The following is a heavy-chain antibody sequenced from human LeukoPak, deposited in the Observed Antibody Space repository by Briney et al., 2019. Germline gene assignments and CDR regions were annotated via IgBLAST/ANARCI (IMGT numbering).Heavy chain of an antibody. Sequence: SETLSLTCAVYGGSFSGYYWSWIRQPPGKGLEWIGEINHSGSTNYNPSLKSRVTISVDTSKNQFSLKLRSVTAADTAVYYCARGPTPYGMDVWGKGTTVTVSS. CDR2: INHSGST. CDR1: GGSFSGYY. V-gene: IGHV4-34*01. J-gene: IGHJ6*04. D-gene: IGHD2-15*01. CDR3: ARGPTPYGMDV.